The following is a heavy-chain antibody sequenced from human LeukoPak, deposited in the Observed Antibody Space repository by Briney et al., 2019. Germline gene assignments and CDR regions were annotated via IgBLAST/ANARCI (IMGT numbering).Heavy chain of an antibody. D-gene: IGHD3-10*01. CDR3: AKDRAIWLGELPPFSPNWFDP. CDR1: GFTFSSYS. V-gene: IGHV3-23*01. CDR2: ISGSGVST. Sequence: PGGSLRLSCAASGFTFSSYSMSWVRRAPGEGLEWVSVISGSGVSTYYADSVKGRFTISRDNSKNTLYLQMNSLRAEDTAVYYCAKDRAIWLGELPPFSPNWFDPWGQGTLVTVSS. J-gene: IGHJ5*02.